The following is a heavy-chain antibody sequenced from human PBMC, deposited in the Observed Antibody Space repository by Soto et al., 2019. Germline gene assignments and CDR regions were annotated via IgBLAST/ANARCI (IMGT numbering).Heavy chain of an antibody. CDR1: GFTFSSYA. J-gene: IGHJ4*02. Sequence: PVGSLRLSCAASGFTFSSYAMSWVRQAPGKGLEWVSAISGSGGSTYYADSVKGRFTISRDNSKNTLYLQMNSLRAEDTAVYYCAKVVATMIVVVSPLGYWGQGTLVTVSS. D-gene: IGHD3-22*01. V-gene: IGHV3-23*01. CDR3: AKVVATMIVVVSPLGY. CDR2: ISGSGGST.